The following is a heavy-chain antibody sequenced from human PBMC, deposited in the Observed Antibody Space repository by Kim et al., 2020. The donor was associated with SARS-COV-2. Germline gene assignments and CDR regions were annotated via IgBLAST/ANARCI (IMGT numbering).Heavy chain of an antibody. D-gene: IGHD3-22*01. J-gene: IGHJ4*02. CDR2: ISSSSSYI. CDR1: GFTFSSYS. Sequence: GGSLRLSCTASGFTFSSYSMNWVRQAPGKGLEWVSSISSSSSYIYYADSVKGRFTISRDNAKNSLYLQMNSLRAEDTAVYYCASGIDGYGDHRGGWGQGTLVTVSS. CDR3: ASGIDGYGDHRGG. V-gene: IGHV3-21*01.